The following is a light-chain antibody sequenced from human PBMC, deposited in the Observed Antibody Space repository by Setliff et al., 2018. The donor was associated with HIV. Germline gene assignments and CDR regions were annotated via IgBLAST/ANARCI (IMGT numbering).Light chain of an antibody. CDR3: GSYTTSSTKNV. Sequence: QSALTQPASVSGSPGQSVTISCTGTSSDVGRYDYVSWYQQHPGKAPKLMIYDVTNRPSGVSNRFSGSKSGNTASLTISGLQAGDEADYYCGSYTTSSTKNVFGTGTKVNVL. J-gene: IGLJ1*01. CDR2: DVT. V-gene: IGLV2-14*03. CDR1: SSDVGRYDY.